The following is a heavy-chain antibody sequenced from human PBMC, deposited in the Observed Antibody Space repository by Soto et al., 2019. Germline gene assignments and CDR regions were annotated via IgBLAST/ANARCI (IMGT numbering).Heavy chain of an antibody. Sequence: EVQLVESGGDLVQPGRSLRLSCAASGFTLSDYAMHWVRQAPGQGLEWVSGINWNSDNIAYADSVQGRFTISRDNANNSLYLQMNSLRPEDTAFYYCVKVPATDGIRWFDSWGQGTLVTVSS. CDR2: INWNSDNI. CDR1: GFTLSDYA. J-gene: IGHJ5*01. D-gene: IGHD6-13*01. CDR3: VKVPATDGIRWFDS. V-gene: IGHV3-9*01.